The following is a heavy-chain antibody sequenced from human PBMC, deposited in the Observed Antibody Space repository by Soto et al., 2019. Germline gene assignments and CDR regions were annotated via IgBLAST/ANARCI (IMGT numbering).Heavy chain of an antibody. CDR2: IYSGGST. CDR3: ARDPWAADY. J-gene: IGHJ4*02. D-gene: IGHD3-16*01. V-gene: IGHV3-66*01. CDR1: GFTVSTKY. Sequence: GGSLRLSCAASGFTVSTKYMSWVRQVPGKGLEWVSVIYSGGSTFYADSVRGRFTISRDNFKNTVNLQMNSLRAEDTAVYYCARDPWAADYWGQGTLVTVSS.